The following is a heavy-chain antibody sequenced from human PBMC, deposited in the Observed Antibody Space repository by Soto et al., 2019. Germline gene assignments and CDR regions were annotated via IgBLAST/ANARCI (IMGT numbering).Heavy chain of an antibody. CDR1: GGTFSSYA. Sequence: SVKVSCKASGGTFSSYAISWVRQAPGQGLEWMGGIIPIFGTANYAQKFQGRVTITADESTSTAYMELSSLRSEDTAVYYCATDYGDYPYYCGMDVWRQGTTVTVSS. V-gene: IGHV1-69*13. D-gene: IGHD4-17*01. CDR3: ATDYGDYPYYCGMDV. CDR2: IIPIFGTA. J-gene: IGHJ6*02.